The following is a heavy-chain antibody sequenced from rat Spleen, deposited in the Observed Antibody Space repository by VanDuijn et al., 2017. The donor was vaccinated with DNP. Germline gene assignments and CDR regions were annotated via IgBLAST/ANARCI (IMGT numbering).Heavy chain of an antibody. Sequence: EVQLVESGGGPVQPGNSLKLSCATSGFTFSTAWMYWYRQFPEKRLEWVARIKAKSNNYATDYTESVKGRFTISRDDSKSSIYLQMNNLKEEDTAIYYCAWNYDGQGDWGQGVMVTVSS. J-gene: IGHJ2*01. CDR3: AWNYDGQGD. D-gene: IGHD1-12*02. CDR1: GFTFSTAW. V-gene: IGHV6-6*01. CDR2: IKAKSNNYAT.